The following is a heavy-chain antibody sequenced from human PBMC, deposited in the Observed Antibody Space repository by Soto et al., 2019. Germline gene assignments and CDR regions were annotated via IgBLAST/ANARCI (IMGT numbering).Heavy chain of an antibody. Sequence: QVQLQQWGAGPLRPLETLSLTCGVSGGSFSGHYWAWIPQSPGKGLEWIGAINDRGSINYNPSLKSRVSISVATSKNHYSLNLRSVTAADTAVYYCARESHDILTGPPWVWYFDLWGRGTLVTVSS. CDR1: GGSFSGHY. CDR2: INDRGSI. V-gene: IGHV4-34*01. J-gene: IGHJ2*01. CDR3: ARESHDILTGPPWVWYFDL. D-gene: IGHD3-9*01.